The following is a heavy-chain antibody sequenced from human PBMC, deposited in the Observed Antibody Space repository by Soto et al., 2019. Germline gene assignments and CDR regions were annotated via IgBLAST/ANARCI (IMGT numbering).Heavy chain of an antibody. D-gene: IGHD1-7*01. CDR1: GGSISSSSW. CDR3: TTSHAGELNN. CDR2: IFESGAT. Sequence: QVQLQESGPGRVKPSGTLSLTCAVSGGSISSSSWWTWVRQSPGKGLEWIGEIFESGATNYKPSLKSRLTMSVDKSKNQFSQYLSSVTAADTAVYFCTTSHAGELNNWGQGTLVTVSS. J-gene: IGHJ4*02. V-gene: IGHV4-4*02.